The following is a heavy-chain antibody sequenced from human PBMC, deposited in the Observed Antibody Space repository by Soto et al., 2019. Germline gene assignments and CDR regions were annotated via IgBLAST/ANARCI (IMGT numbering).Heavy chain of an antibody. V-gene: IGHV1-24*01. CDR1: GYTLTELS. CDR2: FDPEDGET. J-gene: IGHJ4*02. CDR3: ATRRKRGFWSGYWSLDY. Sequence: QVQLVQSGAEVKKPGASVKVSCKVSGYTLTELSMHWVRQAPGKGLEWMGGFDPEDGETIYEQKFQGRITMTEDTSTDTAYMELSSLRSEDTAVYYCATRRKRGFWSGYWSLDYWGQGTLVTVSS. D-gene: IGHD3-3*01.